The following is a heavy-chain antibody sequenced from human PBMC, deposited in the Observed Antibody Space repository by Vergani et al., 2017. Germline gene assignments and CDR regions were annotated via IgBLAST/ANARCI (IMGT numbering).Heavy chain of an antibody. CDR3: ARDPAYSGSYGDWFDP. Sequence: EVQLVESGGGLVKPGGSLRLSCAASGFTFSSYSMNWVRQAPGKGLEWVSSISSSSSYIYYADSVKGRFTISRDNAKNSLYLQMNSLRAEDTAVYYCARDPAYSGSYGDWFDPWGQGTLVTVSS. CDR1: GFTFSSYS. D-gene: IGHD1-26*01. CDR2: ISSSSSYI. J-gene: IGHJ5*02. V-gene: IGHV3-21*01.